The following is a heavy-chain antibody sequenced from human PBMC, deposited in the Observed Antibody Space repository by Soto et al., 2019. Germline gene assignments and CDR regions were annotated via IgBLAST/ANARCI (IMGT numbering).Heavy chain of an antibody. D-gene: IGHD5-18*01. V-gene: IGHV1-69*13. J-gene: IGHJ4*02. Sequence: SVKVSCKASGGTFYTYTFSWVRRAPGQGLEWMGSITPIYPTTNYAEKFQGRLTVTADGSTNTAYMELNSLTSEDTAVYYCARIPRYSFPTSDDLDSWGQGTLVTVSS. CDR3: ARIPRYSFPTSDDLDS. CDR1: GGTFYTYT. CDR2: ITPIYPTT.